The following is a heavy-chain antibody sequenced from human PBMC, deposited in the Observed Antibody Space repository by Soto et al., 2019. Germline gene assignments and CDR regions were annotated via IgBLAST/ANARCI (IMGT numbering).Heavy chain of an antibody. Sequence: EVQLLDSGGGLVQPGGSLRLSCAASGFTFSSYAMSWVRQAPGKVLEWVSSISVSGGSTYSTYYADSVRGRLTISRDDSRNTMYLQMSSLRAEDTAIYYCAKNYYFDSWGQGTLVTVSS. J-gene: IGHJ4*02. V-gene: IGHV3-23*01. CDR3: AKNYYFDS. CDR1: GFTFSSYA. CDR2: ISVSGGSTYST.